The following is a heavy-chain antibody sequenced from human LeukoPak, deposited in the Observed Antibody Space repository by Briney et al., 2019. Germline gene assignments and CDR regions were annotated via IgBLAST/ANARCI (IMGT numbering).Heavy chain of an antibody. CDR3: ARNHDYGDYFDY. V-gene: IGHV3-30*03. J-gene: IGHJ4*02. Sequence: SLRLSCAASGFTFSSYSMNWVRQAPGKGLEWVAVISYDGSNKYYADSVKGRFTISRDNSKNTLYLQMNSLRAEDTAVYYCARNHDYGDYFDYWGQGTLVTVSS. CDR1: GFTFSSYS. CDR2: ISYDGSNK. D-gene: IGHD4-17*01.